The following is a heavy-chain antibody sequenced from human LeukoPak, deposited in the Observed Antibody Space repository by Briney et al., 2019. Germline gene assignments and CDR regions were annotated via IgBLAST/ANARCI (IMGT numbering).Heavy chain of an antibody. J-gene: IGHJ5*02. CDR1: RDSISSGSYY. V-gene: IGHV4-61*02. Sequence: SETLSLTCTVSRDSISSGSYYWSWIRQPAGKGLEWIGRICTSGSTNYNPSLKSRVTISVDTSKNQFSLKLSSVTAADTAVYYCAKEMATIMGNWFDPWGQGTLVTVSS. D-gene: IGHD5-24*01. CDR2: ICTSGST. CDR3: AKEMATIMGNWFDP.